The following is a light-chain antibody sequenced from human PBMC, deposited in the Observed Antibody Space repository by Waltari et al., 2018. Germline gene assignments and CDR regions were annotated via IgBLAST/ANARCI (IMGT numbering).Light chain of an antibody. V-gene: IGKV3D-15*01. CDR2: DAA. CDR3: QQYHNWPPWT. CDR1: QSVTTK. J-gene: IGKJ1*01. Sequence: EIVMTKPPATLSVSPGQGATPSCRASQSVTTKLAWYQLKPGQAPRLLIYDAASRATGIPARLSGSGFGTEFTLTISSLQSEDFAVYYCQQYHNWPPWTFGRGTKVEIK.